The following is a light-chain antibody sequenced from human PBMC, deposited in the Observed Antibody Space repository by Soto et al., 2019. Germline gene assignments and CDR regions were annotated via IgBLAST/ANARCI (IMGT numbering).Light chain of an antibody. CDR1: QSISTW. J-gene: IGKJ1*01. V-gene: IGKV1-5*01. CDR3: QHYNIFSRT. CDR2: DAS. Sequence: DIQMTQSPSTLSSSVVDRYTITCGASQSISTWLAWYQQKPGKAPKLLIYDASSLESGVPSRFSGSGSGTEFTLTISSLQPEDFATYYCQHYNIFSRTFGQGTKVDIK.